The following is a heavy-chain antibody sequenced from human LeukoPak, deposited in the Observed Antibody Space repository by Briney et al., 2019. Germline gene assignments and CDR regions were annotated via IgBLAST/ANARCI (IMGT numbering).Heavy chain of an antibody. CDR2: IYYSGST. Sequence: SSETLSLTCTVPGGSISSSSYYWGWIRQPPGKGLEWIGSIYYSGSTYYNPSLKSRVTISVDTSKNQFSLKLSSVTAADTAVYYCARINSIIWFGDRFAVVWGQGTTVTVSS. J-gene: IGHJ6*02. CDR1: GGSISSSSYY. V-gene: IGHV4-39*01. CDR3: ARINSIIWFGDRFAVV. D-gene: IGHD3-10*01.